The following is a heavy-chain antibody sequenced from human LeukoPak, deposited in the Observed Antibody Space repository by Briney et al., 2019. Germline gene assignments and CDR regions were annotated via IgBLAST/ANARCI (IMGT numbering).Heavy chain of an antibody. CDR2: THGSEK. CDR1: GFTFSRFW. D-gene: IGHD3-10*01. Sequence: GGSLRLSCATSGFTFSRFWMTWVRQAPGKGLEWVANTHGSEKYYVDSVKGRFTISRDNAKNSLYLQMNSLRAEDTAVYYCARETPYGSLTFDYWGQGTLVTVSS. CDR3: ARETPYGSLTFDY. V-gene: IGHV3-7*03. J-gene: IGHJ4*02.